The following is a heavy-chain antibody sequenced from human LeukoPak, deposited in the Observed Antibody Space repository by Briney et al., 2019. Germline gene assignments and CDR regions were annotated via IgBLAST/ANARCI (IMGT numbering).Heavy chain of an antibody. D-gene: IGHD1-7*01. CDR1: GGSISGYY. Sequence: PSETLSLTCIVSGGSISGYYWSWIRQPPGRGLEWIGYISDTGTSIYNPSLKNRLSMLVDTSKNHFYLNLTSVTAADTAVYYCARTRTYLDYWGQGALVTVSS. CDR2: ISDTGTS. J-gene: IGHJ4*02. V-gene: IGHV4-59*01. CDR3: ARTRTYLDY.